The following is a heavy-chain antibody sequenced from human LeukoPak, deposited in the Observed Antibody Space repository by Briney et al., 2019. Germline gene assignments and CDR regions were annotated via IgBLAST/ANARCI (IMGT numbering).Heavy chain of an antibody. CDR3: ARDLGEYCSGGSCYYSAFDI. CDR2: ISSSSSTI. J-gene: IGHJ3*02. CDR1: GFTFSSYG. Sequence: GGSLRLSCAASGFTFSSYGMTWVRQAPGKGLEWVSYISSSSSTIYYADSVKGRFTISRDNAKNSLYLQLNSLRAEDTAVYYCARDLGEYCSGGSCYYSAFDIWGQGTMVTVSS. D-gene: IGHD2-15*01. V-gene: IGHV3-48*01.